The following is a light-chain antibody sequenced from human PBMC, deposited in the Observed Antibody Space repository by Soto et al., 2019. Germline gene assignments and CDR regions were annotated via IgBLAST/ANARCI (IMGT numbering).Light chain of an antibody. CDR2: EVS. Sequence: QSALTQPASVSGSPGQSITISCTGTSSDVGGYNYVSWYQQHPGKAPKLIIYEVSNRPSGGSNRFSGSKSGNTASLTISGLQAEDEADYYCSSYTSSSTLVFGGGTKLTVL. CDR3: SSYTSSSTLV. V-gene: IGLV2-14*01. J-gene: IGLJ2*01. CDR1: SSDVGGYNY.